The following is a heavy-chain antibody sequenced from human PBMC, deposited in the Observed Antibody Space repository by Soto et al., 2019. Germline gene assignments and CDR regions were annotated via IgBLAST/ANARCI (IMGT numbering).Heavy chain of an antibody. D-gene: IGHD3-16*01. CDR3: AKTPPYALPPSGGMDV. Sequence: EVQLLESGGGLVQPRGSLRLSCAASGFTFSTYGMSWVRQAPGKGLEWVSVISGGGGDTYYAGSVKGRFTISRDNSKNARDRDRNSLRAEDRAVYYCAKTPPYALPPSGGMDVEGQGTTVTVSS. J-gene: IGHJ6*02. CDR2: ISGGGGDT. V-gene: IGHV3-23*01. CDR1: GFTFSTYG.